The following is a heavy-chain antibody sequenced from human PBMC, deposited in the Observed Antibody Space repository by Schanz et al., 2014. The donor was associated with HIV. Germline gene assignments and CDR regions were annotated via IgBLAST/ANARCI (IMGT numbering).Heavy chain of an antibody. V-gene: IGHV1-46*01. D-gene: IGHD3-3*01. J-gene: IGHJ5*01. CDR3: ARDRTYDFWSGYLDT. CDR1: GYTFIDSS. CDR2: INPGSGET. Sequence: QVQLVQSGAEVQKPGASVKVSCKASGYTFIDSSIHWVRQAPGQGLEWLGIINPGSGETTFAQNFQGRVRLTRDTFANIVYMEVSSLRFEDTAVYFCARDRTYDFWSGYLDTWGQGTQVIVSS.